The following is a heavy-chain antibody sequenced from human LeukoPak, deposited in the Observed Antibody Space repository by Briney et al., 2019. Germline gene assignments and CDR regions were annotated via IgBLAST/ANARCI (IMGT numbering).Heavy chain of an antibody. Sequence: ASVKVSCKASGYTFTSYYMHWVRQAPGQGVEWMGIINPSGGSTSYAHKFQGRVTVTRDLATSTVYMELSSLRSEDTAVYYCARNRKTTRRGGSYYYDSNGYYYFDYWGQGTLVTVSS. V-gene: IGHV1-46*01. CDR1: GYTFTSYY. D-gene: IGHD3-22*01. CDR2: INPSGGST. J-gene: IGHJ4*02. CDR3: ARNRKTTRRGGSYYYDSNGYYYFDY.